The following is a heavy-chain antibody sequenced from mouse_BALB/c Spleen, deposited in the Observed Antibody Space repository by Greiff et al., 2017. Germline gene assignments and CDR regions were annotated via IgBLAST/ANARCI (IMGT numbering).Heavy chain of an antibody. Sequence: QVQLQQSGAELVKPGASVKLSCKASGYTFTSYYMYWVKQRPGQGLEWIGEINPSNGGTNFNEKFKSKATLTVDKSSSTAYMQLSSLTSEDSAVYYCTRSGYDETYWGQGTLVTVSA. CDR1: GYTFTSYY. J-gene: IGHJ3*01. CDR3: TRSGYDETY. V-gene: IGHV1S81*02. CDR2: INPSNGGT. D-gene: IGHD2-2*01.